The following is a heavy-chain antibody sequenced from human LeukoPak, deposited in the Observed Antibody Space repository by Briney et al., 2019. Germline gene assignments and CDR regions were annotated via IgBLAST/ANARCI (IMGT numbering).Heavy chain of an antibody. CDR3: ARERWHTKTLAPDYYYYGMDV. CDR2: IIPILGIA. CDR1: GYTFTSYD. J-gene: IGHJ6*02. V-gene: IGHV1-69*04. D-gene: IGHD2-15*01. Sequence: GASVKVSCKASGYTFTSYDINWVRQATGQGLEWMGRIIPILGIANYAQKFQGRVTITADKSTSTAYMELSSLRSEDTAVYYCARERWHTKTLAPDYYYYGMDVWGQGTTVTVSS.